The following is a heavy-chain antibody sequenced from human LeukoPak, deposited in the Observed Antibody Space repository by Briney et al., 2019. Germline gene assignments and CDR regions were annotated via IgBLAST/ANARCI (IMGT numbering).Heavy chain of an antibody. Sequence: PGGSLRLSCAASGFTFSSYAMSWVRQAPGKGLEWVSAISGSGGSTYYADSVKGRFTISRDNSKNTLYLQMNSLRAEDTAVYYCAKDSGDSSGYYLPFFDYWGQGTLVTVSS. V-gene: IGHV3-23*01. J-gene: IGHJ4*02. CDR3: AKDSGDSSGYYLPFFDY. CDR2: ISGSGGST. CDR1: GFTFSSYA. D-gene: IGHD3-22*01.